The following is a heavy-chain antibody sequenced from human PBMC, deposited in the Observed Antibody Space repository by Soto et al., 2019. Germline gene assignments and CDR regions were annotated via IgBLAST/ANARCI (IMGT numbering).Heavy chain of an antibody. CDR1: GGSISDYY. D-gene: IGHD5-18*01. V-gene: IGHV4-59*01. CDR2: TSHSGST. CDR3: ARNRVSTMYSTFDY. Sequence: PSETLSLTCLVSGGSISDYYWSWIRQPPGKGLERIGYTSHSGSTNCNPSLKSRVSISVDMSRSHLSLKLNSVTAADTAVYYCARNRVSTMYSTFDYWGQGTLVTVSS. J-gene: IGHJ4*02.